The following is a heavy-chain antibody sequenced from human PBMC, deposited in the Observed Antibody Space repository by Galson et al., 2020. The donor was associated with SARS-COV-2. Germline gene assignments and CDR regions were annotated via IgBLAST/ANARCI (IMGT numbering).Heavy chain of an antibody. CDR2: ISYDGSNK. V-gene: IGHV3-30*04. CDR1: GFTFSSYA. Sequence: GGSLRLSCAASGFTFSSYAMHWVRQAPGKGLEWVAVISYDGSNKYYADSVKGRFTISRDNSKNTLYLQMNSLRAEDTAVYYCARCPCSGGTVANSYLDYWGQGTLVTVSS. J-gene: IGHJ4*02. D-gene: IGHD2-15*01. CDR3: ARCPCSGGTVANSYLDY.